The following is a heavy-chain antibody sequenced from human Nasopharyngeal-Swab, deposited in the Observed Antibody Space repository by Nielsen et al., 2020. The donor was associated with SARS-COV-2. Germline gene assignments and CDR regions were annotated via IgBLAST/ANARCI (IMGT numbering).Heavy chain of an antibody. CDR1: GYTLTELS. CDR2: FDTEDGET. Sequence: ASVKVSCKVSGYTLTELSMHWVRQAPGKGLEWMGGFDTEDGETIYAQKFQGRVTMTEDTSTDTAYMELSSLRSEDTAVYYCATGSGSYLDNWFDPWGQGTLVTVSS. V-gene: IGHV1-24*01. J-gene: IGHJ5*02. CDR3: ATGSGSYLDNWFDP. D-gene: IGHD1-26*01.